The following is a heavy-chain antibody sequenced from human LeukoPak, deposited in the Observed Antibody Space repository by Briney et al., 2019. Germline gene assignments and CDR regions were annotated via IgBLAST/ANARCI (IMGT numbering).Heavy chain of an antibody. Sequence: GSLRLSCAASGFTVSSNYMSWVRQAPGKGLEWVSVIYSGGSTYYADSVKGRFTISRDNSKNTVYLQMNSLRAEDTAVYYCARYYYMDVWGKGTTVTVSS. J-gene: IGHJ6*03. CDR3: ARYYYMDV. CDR1: GFTVSSNY. V-gene: IGHV3-53*01. CDR2: IYSGGST.